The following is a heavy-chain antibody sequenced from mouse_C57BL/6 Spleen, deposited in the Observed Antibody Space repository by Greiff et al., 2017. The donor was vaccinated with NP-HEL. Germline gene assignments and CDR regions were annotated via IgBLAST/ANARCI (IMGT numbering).Heavy chain of an antibody. CDR3: ATAGLRRGDYFDY. CDR1: GFTFSDYY. Sequence: EVQRVESEGGLVQPGSSMKLSCTASGFTFSDYYMAWVRQVPEKGLEWVANINYDGSSTYYLDSLKSRFIISRDNAKNILYLQMSSLKSEDTATYYCATAGLRRGDYFDYWGQGTTLTVSS. CDR2: INYDGSST. V-gene: IGHV5-16*01. J-gene: IGHJ2*01. D-gene: IGHD2-4*01.